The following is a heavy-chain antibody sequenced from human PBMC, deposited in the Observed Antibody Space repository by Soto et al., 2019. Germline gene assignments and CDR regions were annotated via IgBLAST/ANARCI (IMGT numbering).Heavy chain of an antibody. D-gene: IGHD5-12*01. V-gene: IGHV5-51*01. CDR1: GYSFTSYW. J-gene: IGHJ4*02. CDR2: IYPGDSDT. CDR3: ARQGDGYDTPHYFDY. Sequence: LKISCKGSGYSFTSYWIGWVRQMPGKGLEWMGIIYPGDSDTRYSPSFQGQVTISADKSISTAYLQWSSLKASDTAMYYCARQGDGYDTPHYFDYWGQGTLVTVSS.